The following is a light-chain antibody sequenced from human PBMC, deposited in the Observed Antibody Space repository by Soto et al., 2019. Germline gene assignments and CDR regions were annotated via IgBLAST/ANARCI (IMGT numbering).Light chain of an antibody. Sequence: EIVLTQSPSTLSVYPGERGTLSCRASQSVSSSYLAWYQQKPGQAPRLLIYGASSRATGIPDRFSGSGSGRDFTLTISGLEPEDFAVYYCQQYGSSPLISFGQGTRLEIK. J-gene: IGKJ5*01. V-gene: IGKV3-20*01. CDR3: QQYGSSPLIS. CDR1: QSVSSSY. CDR2: GAS.